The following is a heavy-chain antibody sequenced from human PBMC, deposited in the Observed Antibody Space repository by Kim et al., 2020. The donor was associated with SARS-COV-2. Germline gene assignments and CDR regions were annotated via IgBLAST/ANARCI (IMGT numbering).Heavy chain of an antibody. CDR1: GFTFSGFA. V-gene: IGHV3-23*01. CDR2: ISASGVRT. Sequence: GGSLRLSCAASGFTFSGFAMSWARQAPERGLEWVSTISASGVRTHYADSVKGRFTISRDNSKNTLFLQMNSLRGEDTAVYYCDASDYWGQGSLVTVSS. CDR3: DASDY. J-gene: IGHJ4*02.